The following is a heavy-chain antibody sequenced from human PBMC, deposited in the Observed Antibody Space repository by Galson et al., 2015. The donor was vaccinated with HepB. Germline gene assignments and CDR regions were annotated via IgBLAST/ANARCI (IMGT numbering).Heavy chain of an antibody. CDR3: ARDRTDCSSTSCYHGYYYYYYMDV. J-gene: IGHJ6*03. D-gene: IGHD2-2*01. Sequence: SLRLSCAASGFTFSSYWMSWVRQAPGKGLEWVANIKQDGSEKYYVDSVKGRFTISRDNAKNSLYLQMNSLRAEDTAVYYCARDRTDCSSTSCYHGYYYYYYMDVWGKGTTVTVSS. V-gene: IGHV3-7*03. CDR2: IKQDGSEK. CDR1: GFTFSSYW.